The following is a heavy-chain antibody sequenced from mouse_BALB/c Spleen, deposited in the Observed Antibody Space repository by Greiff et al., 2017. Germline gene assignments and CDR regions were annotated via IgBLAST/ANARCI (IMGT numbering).Heavy chain of an antibody. V-gene: IGHV1-5*01. J-gene: IGHJ1*01. CDR3: TRSALYYGNLRWYFDV. CDR2: IYPGNSDT. Sequence: EVQLQQSGTVLARPGASVKMSCKASGYTFTSYWMHWVKQRPGPGLEWIGAIYPGNSDTSYNQKFKGKAKLTAVTSTSTAYMELSSLTNEDSAVYYCTRSALYYGNLRWYFDVWGAGTTVTVSS. CDR1: GYTFTSYW. D-gene: IGHD2-1*01.